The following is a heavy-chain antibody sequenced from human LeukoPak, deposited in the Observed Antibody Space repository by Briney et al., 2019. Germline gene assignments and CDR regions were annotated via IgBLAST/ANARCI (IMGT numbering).Heavy chain of an antibody. CDR2: INSDGSST. CDR3: AREDLYSGSYLPYFDF. J-gene: IGHJ4*02. Sequence: PGGSLRLSCAASGFTFSSYWMHWVRQAPGKGLVWVSRINSDGSSTSYADSVKGRFTISRDNAKNTLYLQMKSLTTEDTAVFYCAREDLYSGSYLPYFDFWGQGTLVTVSS. D-gene: IGHD1-26*01. CDR1: GFTFSSYW. V-gene: IGHV3-74*01.